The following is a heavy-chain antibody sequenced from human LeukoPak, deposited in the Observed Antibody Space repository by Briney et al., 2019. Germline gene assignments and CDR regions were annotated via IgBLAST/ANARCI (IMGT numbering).Heavy chain of an antibody. V-gene: IGHV3-23*01. J-gene: IGHJ4*02. CDR3: AKDNGGNPRGSFFDY. D-gene: IGHD4-23*01. Sequence: GGSLRLSCAASGITFSSYAMSWVRQAPGKGLEWVSAISGSGGSTYYADSVKGRFTISRDNSKNTLYLQMNSLRAEDTAVYYCAKDNGGNPRGSFFDYWGQGTLVTVSS. CDR2: ISGSGGST. CDR1: GITFSSYA.